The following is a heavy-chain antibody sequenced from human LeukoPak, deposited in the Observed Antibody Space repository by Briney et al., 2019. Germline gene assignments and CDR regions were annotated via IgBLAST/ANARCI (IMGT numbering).Heavy chain of an antibody. CDR3: ARRITMVRGVGYYYGMDV. Sequence: SETLSLTCAVYGGSFSGYYWSWIRQPPGKGLEGIGEINHSGSTNYNPSLKSRVTISVDTSKNQFSLKLSSVTAADTAVYYCARRITMVRGVGYYYGMDVWGKGTTVTVSS. V-gene: IGHV4-34*01. CDR1: GGSFSGYY. D-gene: IGHD3-10*01. J-gene: IGHJ6*04. CDR2: INHSGST.